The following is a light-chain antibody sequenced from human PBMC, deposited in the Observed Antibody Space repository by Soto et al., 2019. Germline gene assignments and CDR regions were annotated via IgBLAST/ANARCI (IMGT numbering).Light chain of an antibody. J-gene: IGKJ4*01. CDR3: QQRSNWPST. CDR2: DAS. Sequence: EIVLTQSPATLSLSPGERAALSCRASQSVSSYLAWYQQKPGQAPRLLIYDASKRAPGIPARFTGSGSGTXFTLTISSLEPEDFAVYFCQQRSNWPSTFGGGTKVEI. CDR1: QSVSSY. V-gene: IGKV3-11*01.